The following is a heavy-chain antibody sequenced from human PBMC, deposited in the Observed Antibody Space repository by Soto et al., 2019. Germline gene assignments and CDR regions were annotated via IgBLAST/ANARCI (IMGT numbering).Heavy chain of an antibody. CDR3: ARQISHYDSLSNKYYYYGLDV. J-gene: IGHJ6*02. Sequence: GESLKISCKGSEYSFSTYWIAWVRQMPGKGLEWMGIIYPGDSDTRYSPSFQGQVTISADKSISTAHLQWSSLKASDTAMYYCARQISHYDSLSNKYYYYGLDVWGQGTTVTVSS. V-gene: IGHV5-51*01. D-gene: IGHD3-3*01. CDR1: EYSFSTYW. CDR2: IYPGDSDT.